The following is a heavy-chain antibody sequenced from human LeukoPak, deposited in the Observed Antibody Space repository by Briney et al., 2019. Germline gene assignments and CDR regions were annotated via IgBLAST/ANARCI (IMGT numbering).Heavy chain of an antibody. Sequence: SETLSLTCAVYGGSFSGYYWSWICQPPGKGLEWIGEINHSGSTNYNPSLKSRVTISVDTSKNQFSLKLSSVTAADTAVYFCARGAAGTGAADYWGQGTLVTVSS. CDR3: ARGAAGTGAADY. CDR2: INHSGST. D-gene: IGHD6-13*01. J-gene: IGHJ4*02. CDR1: GGSFSGYY. V-gene: IGHV4-34*01.